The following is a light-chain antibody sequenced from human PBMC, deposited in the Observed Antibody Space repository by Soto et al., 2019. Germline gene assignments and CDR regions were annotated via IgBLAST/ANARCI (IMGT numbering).Light chain of an antibody. Sequence: QSVLTQPPSASGTPGQRVTISCSGSRSNIGSNTVNWYQQVRGTAPKVLIYSNNQRPSGVPDRFSGSKSGSSGSLAIRGLQCEGEGECHSVAVDHMLQILVFGGGTQLTVL. CDR3: VAVDHMLQILV. CDR2: SNN. CDR1: RSNIGSNT. V-gene: IGLV1-44*01. J-gene: IGLJ3*02.